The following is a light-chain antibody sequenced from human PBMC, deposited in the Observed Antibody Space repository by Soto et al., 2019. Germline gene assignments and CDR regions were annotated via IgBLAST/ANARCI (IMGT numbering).Light chain of an antibody. Sequence: EIVMTQSPGTVSVFPGETVTLSCRASQSVGGYLDWFHQKPGQAPRLVLLRIFTRAIGVPARFSGSGSGTEFTLTISSLESEDSAVYYCQQYSSWPPWTFGQGTKV. J-gene: IGKJ1*01. CDR2: RIF. CDR1: QSVGGY. CDR3: QQYSSWPPWT. V-gene: IGKV3-15*01.